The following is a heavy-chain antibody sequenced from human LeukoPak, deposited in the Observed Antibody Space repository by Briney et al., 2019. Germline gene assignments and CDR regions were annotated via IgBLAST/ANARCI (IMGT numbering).Heavy chain of an antibody. CDR3: ARDRSYGDYREPDPFDV. V-gene: IGHV3-21*01. J-gene: IGHJ3*01. CDR1: GFTFSKVW. D-gene: IGHD4-17*01. CDR2: ISSGSSYI. Sequence: GGSLRLSCAASGFTFSKVWMSWVRQAPGKGLEWVSSISSGSSYIYYADSVEGRFTISRDNAKNSLFLQMNSLRAEDTAVYYCARDRSYGDYREPDPFDVWGQGTMVTVSS.